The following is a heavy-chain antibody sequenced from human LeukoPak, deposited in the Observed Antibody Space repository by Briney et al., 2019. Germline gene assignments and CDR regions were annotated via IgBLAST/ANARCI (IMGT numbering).Heavy chain of an antibody. CDR2: INPADSDT. CDR3: ARHVRDGDSRTQDY. V-gene: IGHV5-51*01. Sequence: GESLKISCQGSGYRFSNNWIGWVRQMPGKGLGWMGLINPADSDTIYSPSFQGQVTFSADKSISTAYLQWSSLKASDTAMYYCARHVRDGDSRTQDYWGQGTLVTVSS. CDR1: GYRFSNNW. D-gene: IGHD5-24*01. J-gene: IGHJ4*02.